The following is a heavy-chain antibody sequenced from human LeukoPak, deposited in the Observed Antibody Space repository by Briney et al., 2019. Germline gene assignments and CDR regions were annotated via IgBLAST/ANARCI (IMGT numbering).Heavy chain of an antibody. J-gene: IGHJ5*01. CDR3: ARDRGIGYGPSDLDS. CDR2: VYHSGTS. Sequence: SETLTLTCTVSGDSMTSDYWTWIRQPPGKGLEWLGYVYHSGTSFYNPALMSRLTISIDTSKKQFSLNVISVTTADTALYFCARDRGIGYGPSDLDSWG. V-gene: IGHV4-59*01. CDR1: GDSMTSDY. D-gene: IGHD3-10*01.